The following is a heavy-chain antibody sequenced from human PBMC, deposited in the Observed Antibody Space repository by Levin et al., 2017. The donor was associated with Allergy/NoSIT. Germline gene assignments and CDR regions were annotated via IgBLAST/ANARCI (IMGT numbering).Heavy chain of an antibody. J-gene: IGHJ4*02. Sequence: PGGSLRLSCAASGFTFSRYWMSWVRQAPGKGLEWVANIKQDGSEKYYVDSVKGRFTISRDNAKNSLYLQISSLRAEDTAVYFCARERNYYDRDKWGQGTLVTVSS. CDR3: ARERNYYDRDK. CDR1: GFTFSRYW. V-gene: IGHV3-7*01. D-gene: IGHD3-22*01. CDR2: IKQDGSEK.